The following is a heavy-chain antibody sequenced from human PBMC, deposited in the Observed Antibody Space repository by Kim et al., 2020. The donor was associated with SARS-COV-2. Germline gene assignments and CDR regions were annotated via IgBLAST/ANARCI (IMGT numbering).Heavy chain of an antibody. CDR1: GFTFSDYY. D-gene: IGHD3-10*01. Sequence: GGSLRLSCAASGFTFSDYYMSWIRQAPGKGLEWVSYISSSSSYTNYAYAVKGLFTISRDNAKNSLYLQMNSLAAEETAVYYCARGVLPERVYGMDVWGQG. CDR2: ISSSSSYT. CDR3: ARGVLPERVYGMDV. J-gene: IGHJ6*02. V-gene: IGHV3-11*06.